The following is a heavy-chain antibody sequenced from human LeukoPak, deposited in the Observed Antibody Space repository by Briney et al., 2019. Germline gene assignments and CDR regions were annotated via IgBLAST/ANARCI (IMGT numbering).Heavy chain of an antibody. CDR2: ISAYNGNT. D-gene: IGHD3-22*01. Sequence: ASVKVSCKASGYTFTGYYMHWVRQAPGQGLEWMGWISAYNGNTYYAQKLQGRVTMTTDTSTNTAYMELRGLRSDDTAVYYRARDLSTRYSDTSGYSPSDYWGQGSLVTVSP. CDR1: GYTFTGYY. V-gene: IGHV1-18*04. CDR3: ARDLSTRYSDTSGYSPSDY. J-gene: IGHJ4*02.